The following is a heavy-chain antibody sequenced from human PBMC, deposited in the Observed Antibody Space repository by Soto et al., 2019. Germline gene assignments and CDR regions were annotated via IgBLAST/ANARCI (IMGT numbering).Heavy chain of an antibody. D-gene: IGHD3-16*01. V-gene: IGHV3-11*01. J-gene: IGHJ5*02. CDR1: GFTFSDYY. CDR2: ISSSGTFI. Sequence: GGSLRLSCAASGFTFSDYYMSWIRQAPGKGLEWISYISSSGTFIYYADSVKGRFTISRDDAKNSLYLQMNSLRVEDTAVYYCATLGIYWFDPWGQGTLVTVSS. CDR3: ATLGIYWFDP.